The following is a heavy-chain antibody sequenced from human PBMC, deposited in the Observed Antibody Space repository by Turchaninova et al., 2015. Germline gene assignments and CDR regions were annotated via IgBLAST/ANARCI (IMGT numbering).Heavy chain of an antibody. D-gene: IGHD6-13*01. CDR3: TAQAVGTGSLGY. CDR2: VRDKANSYAT. J-gene: IGHJ4*02. Sequence: ELQLVESGGGLVQPGWALDLSCACSGFTFSGSPMHGVRQASGKGLEWVGRVRDKANSYATGYAASVKGRFTISRDDSKNTAYLQMNSLTTEDTAVYYCTAQAVGTGSLGYWGQGTLVTVSS. CDR1: GFTFSGSP. V-gene: IGHV3-73*02.